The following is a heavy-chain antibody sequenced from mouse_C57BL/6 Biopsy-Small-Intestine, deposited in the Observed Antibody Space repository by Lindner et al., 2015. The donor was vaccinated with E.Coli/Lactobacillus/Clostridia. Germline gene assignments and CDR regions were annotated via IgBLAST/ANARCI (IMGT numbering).Heavy chain of an antibody. CDR1: GYTFTDYY. V-gene: IGHV1-19*01. Sequence: VQLQESGPVLVKPGASVKMSCKASGYTFTDYYMNWVKQSHGKSLEWIGVINPYNGGTSYNQKFKGKATLTVDKPSSTAYMELNSLTSEDSAVYYCARAKGEGFAYWGQGTLVTVSA. CDR2: INPYNGGT. J-gene: IGHJ3*01. CDR3: ARAKGEGFAY.